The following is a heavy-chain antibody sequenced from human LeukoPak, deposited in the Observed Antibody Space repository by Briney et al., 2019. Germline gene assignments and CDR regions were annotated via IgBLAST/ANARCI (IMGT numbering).Heavy chain of an antibody. CDR3: ARVPTSTTTRRAIDY. V-gene: IGHV4-34*01. CDR2: INHSGST. Sequence: PSETLFLTCAVYGGSFSGYYWSWIRQPPGKGLEWIGEINHSGSTNYNPSLKSRVTISVDTSKNQFSLKLSSVTAADTAVYYCARVPTSTTTRRAIDYWGQGTLVTVSS. CDR1: GGSFSGYY. D-gene: IGHD2-2*01. J-gene: IGHJ4*02.